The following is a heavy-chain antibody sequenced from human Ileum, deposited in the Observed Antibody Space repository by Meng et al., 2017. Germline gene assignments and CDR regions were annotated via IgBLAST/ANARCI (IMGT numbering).Heavy chain of an antibody. CDR2: IKFDGTVK. CDR3: ARHGPYYIAI. Sequence: GGSLRLSCVASGFTFTNYWMTWVRQAPGKGLEWVGNIKFDGTVKSLDSVKGGFPISKDNAKNSVYLQINDLRVEDTSVYFYARHGPYYIAIWGQGTVVTVSS. CDR1: GFTFTNYW. V-gene: IGHV3-7*01. D-gene: IGHD3-10*01. J-gene: IGHJ3*02.